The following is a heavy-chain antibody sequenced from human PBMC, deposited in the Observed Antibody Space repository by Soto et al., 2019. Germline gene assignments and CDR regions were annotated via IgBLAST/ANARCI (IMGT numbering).Heavy chain of an antibody. CDR2: INAGNGNT. Sequence: QVQLVQSGAEVKKPGASVKVSCKASGYTFTSYAMHWVRQAPGQRLEWMGWINAGNGNTKYSQKFQGRVTITRDTSASTAYMELSSLRSEDTAVYYCARVRPDGRDGYLPYDYWGQGTLVTVSS. V-gene: IGHV1-3*01. CDR1: GYTFTSYA. D-gene: IGHD5-12*01. CDR3: ARVRPDGRDGYLPYDY. J-gene: IGHJ4*02.